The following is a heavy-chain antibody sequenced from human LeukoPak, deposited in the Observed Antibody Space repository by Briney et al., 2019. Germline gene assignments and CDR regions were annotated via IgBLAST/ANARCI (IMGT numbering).Heavy chain of an antibody. CDR1: GGSFSGYY. CDR2: INQSGDT. Sequence: SETLSLTCAVYGGSFSGYYWTWLRQPPGKGLEWIGEINQSGDTNCNPSLKSRVTISGDPSKNQFSLRLSPVTAADTAVYYCARGSSWFYGSGTFYNPYYNGMDVWGKGTPVTVSS. CDR3: ARGSSWFYGSGTFYNPYYNGMDV. D-gene: IGHD3-10*01. V-gene: IGHV4-34*01. J-gene: IGHJ6*04.